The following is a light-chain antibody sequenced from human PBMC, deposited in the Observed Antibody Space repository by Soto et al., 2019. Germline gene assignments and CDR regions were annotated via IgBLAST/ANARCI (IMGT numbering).Light chain of an antibody. CDR1: QSVSSSY. CDR2: GAS. Sequence: EIVLTQSPGTLSLSPGERATLSCRASQSVSSSYLAWYQQKPDQAPRLLIYGASSMATGIPDRFSGSGSGTDFTLTISRLEPEDFAVYYCQQYGSSPLTFGQGTKVEIK. J-gene: IGKJ1*01. CDR3: QQYGSSPLT. V-gene: IGKV3-20*01.